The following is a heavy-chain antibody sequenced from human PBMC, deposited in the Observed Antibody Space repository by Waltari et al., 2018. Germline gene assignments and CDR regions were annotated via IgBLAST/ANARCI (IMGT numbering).Heavy chain of an antibody. Sequence: QVQLQESGPGLVKPSETLSLTCTVSGGSISSHYWSWIRQPPGKGLEWIGYIYYSGSTNYTPSLKSRVTISVDTSKNQFSLKLSSVTAADTAVYYCARVGGGLFFSYWGQGTLVTVSS. CDR2: IYYSGST. CDR1: GGSISSHY. J-gene: IGHJ4*02. D-gene: IGHD3-22*01. CDR3: ARVGGGLFFSY. V-gene: IGHV4-59*11.